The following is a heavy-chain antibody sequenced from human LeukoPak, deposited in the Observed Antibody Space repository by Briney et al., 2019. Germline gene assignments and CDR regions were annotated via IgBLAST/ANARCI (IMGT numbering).Heavy chain of an antibody. CDR1: GFTFSSYG. J-gene: IGHJ4*02. CDR2: LSGSDGST. V-gene: IGHV3-23*01. CDR3: AKTWRGSSWSFDY. Sequence: GGSLRLSCAASGFTFSSYGMSWVRQAPGKGLEWVSGLSGSDGSTYYADSVKGRFTLSRDNSKNTLDLQMNSLRTEDTAVYYCAKTWRGSSWSFDYWGQGTLVTVSS. D-gene: IGHD6-13*01.